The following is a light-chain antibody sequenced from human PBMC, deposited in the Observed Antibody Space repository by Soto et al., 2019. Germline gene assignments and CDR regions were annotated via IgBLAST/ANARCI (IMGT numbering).Light chain of an antibody. CDR1: QTVSANY. CDR2: GAS. J-gene: IGKJ3*01. Sequence: EVGLTQSPATLSLSPGERATLSCRADQTVSANYLAWYQQKPGQAPRLLIYGASSRATGIPDRFSGSGSGTDFTLPISRLEPEDFAVFYCHQYGSPPFTFGPGTKVEIK. V-gene: IGKV3-20*01. CDR3: HQYGSPPFT.